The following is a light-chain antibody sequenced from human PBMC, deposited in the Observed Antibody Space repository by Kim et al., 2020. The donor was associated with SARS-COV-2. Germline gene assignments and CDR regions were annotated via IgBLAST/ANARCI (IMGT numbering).Light chain of an antibody. J-gene: IGKJ2*03. Sequence: ASVGDRVTITCPATQSVSINLNWYQQRPGKAPRLLIYGASTLQSGVPSRFSGSGSGTGFTLTISSLQPEDFAIYYCQQTFSTQYSFGQGTKLEI. CDR1: QSVSIN. V-gene: IGKV1-39*01. CDR2: GAS. CDR3: QQTFSTQYS.